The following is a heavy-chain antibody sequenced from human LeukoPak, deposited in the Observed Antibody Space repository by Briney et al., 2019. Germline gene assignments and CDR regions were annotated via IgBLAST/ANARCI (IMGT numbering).Heavy chain of an antibody. J-gene: IGHJ4*02. CDR3: ARVWGDYYDSSGYYHFDS. CDR2: ISYDGSNK. CDR1: GFTFSSYG. Sequence: GGSLRLSCAASGFTFSSYGMHWVRQAPGKGLEWGSVISYDGSNKYYADSVKGRFTISRDNSKNTLYLQMNSLRAEDTAVYYCARVWGDYYDSSGYYHFDSWGQGTLVTVSS. V-gene: IGHV3-30*03. D-gene: IGHD3-22*01.